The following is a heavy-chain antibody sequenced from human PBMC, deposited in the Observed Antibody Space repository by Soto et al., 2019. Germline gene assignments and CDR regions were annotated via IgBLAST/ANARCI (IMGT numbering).Heavy chain of an antibody. CDR1: GFTFSSYS. J-gene: IGHJ4*02. Sequence: GGSLRLSCAASGFTFSSYSMNWVRQAPGKGLEWVSSISSSSSYIYYADSVKGRFTISRDNAKNSLYLQMNSLRAEDTAVYYCARDTMVRGGPLDYWGQGTLVTVSS. CDR2: ISSSSSYI. CDR3: ARDTMVRGGPLDY. D-gene: IGHD3-10*01. V-gene: IGHV3-21*01.